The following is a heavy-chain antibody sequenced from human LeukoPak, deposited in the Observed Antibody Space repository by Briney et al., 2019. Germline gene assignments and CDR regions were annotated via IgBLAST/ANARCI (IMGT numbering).Heavy chain of an antibody. CDR1: GGSFSGYY. CDR2: INHRRST. CDR3: ATSYSSGWYAGYYYYMDV. J-gene: IGHJ6*03. Sequence: SETLSLTCAVYGGSFSGYYWSWIPQPPGEGLEWRGEINHRRSTNYNPSRKSRVTISVDTSKNQFSLKLSSVTAADTAVYYCATSYSSGWYAGYYYYMDVWGKGTTVTVSS. D-gene: IGHD6-19*01. V-gene: IGHV4-34*01.